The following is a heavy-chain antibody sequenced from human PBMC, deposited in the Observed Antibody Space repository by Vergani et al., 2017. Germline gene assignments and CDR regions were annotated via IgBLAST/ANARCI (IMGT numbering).Heavy chain of an antibody. Sequence: EVQLVESGGGLVQPGGSLRLSCAASGFIFSSYWMHWVRQAPGKGLEWVAAIKEDGSEKQYVDSVKGRFTISRDNAKKSLYLQMNILRGEDTAVYYCARGNSLGSYWGQGTLVTVSS. CDR1: GFIFSSYW. CDR2: IKEDGSEK. J-gene: IGHJ4*02. V-gene: IGHV3-7*01. CDR3: ARGNSLGSY. D-gene: IGHD1-7*01.